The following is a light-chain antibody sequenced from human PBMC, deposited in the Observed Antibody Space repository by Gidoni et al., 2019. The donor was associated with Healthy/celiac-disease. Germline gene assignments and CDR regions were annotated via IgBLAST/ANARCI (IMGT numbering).Light chain of an antibody. Sequence: EIVMTQSPATLSVSPGERATLSCRARQSVSSNLAWYQQKPGQAPRLLIYGASTRATGIPARCSGSGSGTEFTLTISSLQSEDFAVYYCQQYNNWPETFGQGTKVEIK. CDR3: QQYNNWPET. CDR1: QSVSSN. CDR2: GAS. J-gene: IGKJ1*01. V-gene: IGKV3-15*01.